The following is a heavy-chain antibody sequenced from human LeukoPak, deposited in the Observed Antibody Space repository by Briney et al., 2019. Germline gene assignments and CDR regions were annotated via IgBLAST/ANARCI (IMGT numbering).Heavy chain of an antibody. V-gene: IGHV3-43*02. CDR1: GFTFDDYA. CDR3: AKDRKEGSQFGETLSGHYYHGMDV. CDR2: ISGDGRSR. D-gene: IGHD3-10*01. Sequence: PGGSLRLSCAASGFTFDDYAMHWVRQAPGKGLEWVSLISGDGRSRYYADSVKGRFSISRDNSKNSLYLQMNSLRTEDTALYYCAKDRKEGSQFGETLSGHYYHGMDVWGRGTTVTV. J-gene: IGHJ6*02.